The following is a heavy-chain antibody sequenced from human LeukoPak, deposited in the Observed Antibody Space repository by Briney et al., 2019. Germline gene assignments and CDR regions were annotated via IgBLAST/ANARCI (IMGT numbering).Heavy chain of an antibody. Sequence: AGGSLRLSCAASGFTFSSYGMSWVRQAPGKGLEWVSAISGSGGTTYYADSVKGRFTISRDNSKNTLYLQMNSLRAEDTAVYYCAKARGLYCSSTSCYEGFNYWGQGTLVTVSS. CDR2: ISGSGGTT. V-gene: IGHV3-23*01. J-gene: IGHJ4*02. CDR3: AKARGLYCSSTSCYEGFNY. D-gene: IGHD2-2*01. CDR1: GFTFSSYG.